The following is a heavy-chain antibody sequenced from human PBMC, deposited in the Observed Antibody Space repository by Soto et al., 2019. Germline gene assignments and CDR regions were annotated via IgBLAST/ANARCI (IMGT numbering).Heavy chain of an antibody. CDR3: ARETRPYYDFWSGPSFDY. CDR2: IYSGGST. V-gene: IGHV3-66*01. D-gene: IGHD3-3*01. J-gene: IGHJ4*02. Sequence: PGGSLRLSCAASGFTVSSNYMSWVRQAPGKGLEWVSVIYSGGSTYYADSVKGRFTISRDNSKNTLYLQMNSLRAEDTAVYYFARETRPYYDFWSGPSFDYWGQGTLVTVSS. CDR1: GFTVSSNY.